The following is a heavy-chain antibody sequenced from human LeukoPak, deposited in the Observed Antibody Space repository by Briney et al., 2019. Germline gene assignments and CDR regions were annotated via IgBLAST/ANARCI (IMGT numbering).Heavy chain of an antibody. V-gene: IGHV3-33*08. CDR2: IWYDGSNK. Sequence: GGSLRLSCAASGFTFSSYAMHWVRQAPGKGLEWVAVIWYDGSNKYYADSVKGRFTISRDNSKNTLYLQMNSLRAEDTAVYYCARGLVAAAGKGLKGAGYYYYYYGMDVWGQGTTVTVSS. CDR3: ARGLVAAAGKGLKGAGYYYYYYGMDV. D-gene: IGHD6-13*01. CDR1: GFTFSSYA. J-gene: IGHJ6*02.